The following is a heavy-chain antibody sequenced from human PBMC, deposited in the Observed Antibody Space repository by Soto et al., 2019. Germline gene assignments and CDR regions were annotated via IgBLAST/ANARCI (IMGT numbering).Heavy chain of an antibody. D-gene: IGHD3-3*01. Sequence: SQTLSLTCAISGDSVSSNSAAWNWIRQSPSRGLEWLGRTYYRSKWYNDYAVSVKSRITINPDTSKNQFSLQLNSVTPEDTAVYYCARDTPGITIGGVVTKGYYGMDASGKGTKVTV. CDR1: GDSVSSNSAA. CDR2: TYYRSKWYN. J-gene: IGHJ6*04. CDR3: ARDTPGITIGGVVTKGYYGMDA. V-gene: IGHV6-1*01.